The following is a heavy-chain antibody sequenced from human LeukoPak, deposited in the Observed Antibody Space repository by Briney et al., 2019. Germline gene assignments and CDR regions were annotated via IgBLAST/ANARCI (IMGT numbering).Heavy chain of an antibody. CDR3: AKERPSSGYFDYFDY. Sequence: YDGSNKYYADSVKGRFTISRDNSKNTLYLQMNSLRAEDTAVYYCAKERPSSGYFDYFDYWGQGTLVTVSS. CDR2: YDGSNK. D-gene: IGHD3-22*01. J-gene: IGHJ4*02. V-gene: IGHV3-30*18.